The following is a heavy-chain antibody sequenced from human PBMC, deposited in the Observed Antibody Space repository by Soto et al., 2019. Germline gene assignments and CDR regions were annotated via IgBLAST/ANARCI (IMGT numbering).Heavy chain of an antibody. CDR2: ISSNGGST. J-gene: IGHJ4*02. CDR3: AKVRSDDVDY. CDR1: GFTFSSYA. D-gene: IGHD1-1*01. Sequence: PGGSLRLSCSASGFTFSSYAMHWVRQAPGKGLEYVSAISSNGGSTYYADSVKGRFTISRDNSKNTLYLQMNSLRAEDTAVYYCAKVRSDDVDYWGQGTLVTVSS. V-gene: IGHV3-64*04.